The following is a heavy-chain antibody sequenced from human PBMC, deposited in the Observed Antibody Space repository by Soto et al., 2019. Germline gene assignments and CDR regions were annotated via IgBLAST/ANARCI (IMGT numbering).Heavy chain of an antibody. J-gene: IGHJ6*03. V-gene: IGHV1-18*01. CDR2: ISAYNGNT. D-gene: IGHD3-16*01. CDR3: ARLTVYDPEGGEAYYYYYYTDV. Sequence: GASVKVSCKASGYTFTSCGISCARQAPGQGLEWMGWISAYNGNTNYAQKLQGRVTMTTDTSTSTAYMELRSLRSDDTAVYYCARLTVYDPEGGEAYYYYYYTDVWGKGTTVTVSS. CDR1: GYTFTSCG.